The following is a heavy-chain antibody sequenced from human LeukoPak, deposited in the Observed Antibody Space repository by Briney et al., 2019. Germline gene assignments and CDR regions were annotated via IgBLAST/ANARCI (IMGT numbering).Heavy chain of an antibody. CDR3: ARGYYGSGSYYNYYYYYYMDV. J-gene: IGHJ6*03. CDR1: GGTFSSYA. Sequence: GASVKVSCKASGGTFSSYAISWVRQAPGQGLEWMGGIIPIFGTANYAQTFQGRVTITTDESTSTAYMDLSSLRSEDTAVYYCARGYYGSGSYYNYYYYYYMDVWGKGTTVTVSS. CDR2: IIPIFGTA. D-gene: IGHD3-10*01. V-gene: IGHV1-69*05.